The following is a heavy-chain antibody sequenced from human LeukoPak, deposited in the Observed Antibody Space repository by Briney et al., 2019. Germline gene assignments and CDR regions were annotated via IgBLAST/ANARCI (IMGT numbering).Heavy chain of an antibody. J-gene: IGHJ6*03. CDR3: ARSRTGYSSGWSYMDV. Sequence: SGPALVKPTQTLTLTCTFSGFSLSTSGMCVSWIRQPPGKALEWLARIDWDDDKYYSTSLKTRLTISKDTSKNQVVLTMTNMDPVDTATYYCARSRTGYSSGWSYMDVWGKGTTVTVSS. CDR2: IDWDDDK. D-gene: IGHD6-19*01. CDR1: GFSLSTSGMC. V-gene: IGHV2-70*11.